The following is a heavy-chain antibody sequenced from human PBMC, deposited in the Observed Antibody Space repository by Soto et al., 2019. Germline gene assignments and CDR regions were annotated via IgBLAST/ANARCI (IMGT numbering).Heavy chain of an antibody. J-gene: IGHJ4*02. CDR2: TKNKAYSYST. V-gene: IGHV3-72*01. D-gene: IGHD3-10*01. CDR1: GFSFSDNF. Sequence: EVQLVESGGDLVQPGGSLRLSCAVSGFSFSDNFIDWVRQAPGKGLDWVGRTKNKAYSYSTESAASVRDRFTISRDDSTNSVYLEMTNLNTGDTAVYSCTSIRGIIGYWGRGTLVTVSS. CDR3: TSIRGIIGY.